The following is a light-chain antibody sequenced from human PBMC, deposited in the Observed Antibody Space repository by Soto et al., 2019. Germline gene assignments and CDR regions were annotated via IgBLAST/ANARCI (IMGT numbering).Light chain of an antibody. CDR3: QQYNSYSMYT. J-gene: IGKJ2*01. CDR1: QSISSW. CDR2: DAS. Sequence: DIQMTQSPSTLSASVGDRVTITCRASQSISSWLAWYQQKPGKAPKLLIYDASSLESGVPSRFXGSGXGTXXXXXXXXXXPDDFATXXCQQYNSYSMYTFGQGTKLEIK. V-gene: IGKV1-5*01.